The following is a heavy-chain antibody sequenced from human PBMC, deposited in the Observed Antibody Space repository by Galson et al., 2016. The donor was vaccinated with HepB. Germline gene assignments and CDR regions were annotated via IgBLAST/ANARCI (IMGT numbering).Heavy chain of an antibody. D-gene: IGHD3-3*01. V-gene: IGHV1-46*01. J-gene: IGHJ4*02. CDR3: AREGNTVFGVVVTGFDY. Sequence: SVKVSCKASGYTFSTYYMHWVRQAPGQGLEWMGIINPGGEDAGLAQKFQGRLTMTRDTSTRTVYMELSSLGSEDTAVYYCAREGNTVFGVVVTGFDYWGQGTLVTVSS. CDR2: INPGGEDA. CDR1: GYTFSTYY.